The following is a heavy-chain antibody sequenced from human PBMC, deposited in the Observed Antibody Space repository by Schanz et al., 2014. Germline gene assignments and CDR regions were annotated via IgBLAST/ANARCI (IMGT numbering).Heavy chain of an antibody. D-gene: IGHD3-9*01. CDR1: GYTFTTYA. V-gene: IGHV1-18*01. Sequence: QVQLVQSGAEVKKPGASVRVSCKASGYTFTTYAMSWVRQAPGQGLEWVGWISVYTGNTKYGQKVQGRVTMTADTTTNAAYMKLRSLRSNDTAVYYWAEAEYDILTGSYSRLDPWGQGTLVTVSS. CDR3: AEAEYDILTGSYSRLDP. J-gene: IGHJ5*02. CDR2: ISVYTGNT.